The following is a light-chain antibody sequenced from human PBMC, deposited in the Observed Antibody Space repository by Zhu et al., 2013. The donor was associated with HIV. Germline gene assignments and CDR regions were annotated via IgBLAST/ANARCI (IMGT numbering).Light chain of an antibody. Sequence: ETVLTQSPGTLSLSPGERATLSCRASQTGYTDFLAWYQQRSGQAPRLLFYGATIRATGIPDRFSGSGSGTDFTLTISGLEPEDFAVYYCQQYSGSPATFGGGTKVES. CDR1: QTGYTDF. J-gene: IGKJ4*01. CDR3: QQYSGSPAT. V-gene: IGKV3-20*01. CDR2: GAT.